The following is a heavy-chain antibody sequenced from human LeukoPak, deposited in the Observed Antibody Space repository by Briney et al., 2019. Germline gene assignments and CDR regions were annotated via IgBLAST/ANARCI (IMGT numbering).Heavy chain of an antibody. J-gene: IGHJ3*02. Sequence: GGSLRLSCAASEFTFSSYEMHWVRQAPGKGLEWVSSLSGTGRYVYYADLMKGRFTISRDNAKNSLYLQMNSLRAEDTAVYYCARSLRDAFDIWGQGTMVTVSS. CDR1: EFTFSSYE. V-gene: IGHV3-21*06. CDR2: LSGTGRYV. CDR3: ARSLRDAFDI.